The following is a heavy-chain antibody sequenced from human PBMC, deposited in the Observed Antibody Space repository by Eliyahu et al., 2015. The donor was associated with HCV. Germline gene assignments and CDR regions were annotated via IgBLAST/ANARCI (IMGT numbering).Heavy chain of an antibody. CDR3: ARSILRFLEWLQPTYYYYGMDV. Sequence: EVQLVESGGGLVQPGGSLRLSCAASGFTFSSYSMNWVRQAPGKGLEWVSYISSSSSTIYYADSVKGRFTISRDNAKNSLYLQMNSLRDEDTAVYYCARSILRFLEWLQPTYYYYGMDVWGQGTTVTVSS. V-gene: IGHV3-48*02. CDR2: ISSSSSTI. J-gene: IGHJ6*02. D-gene: IGHD3-3*01. CDR1: GFTFSSYS.